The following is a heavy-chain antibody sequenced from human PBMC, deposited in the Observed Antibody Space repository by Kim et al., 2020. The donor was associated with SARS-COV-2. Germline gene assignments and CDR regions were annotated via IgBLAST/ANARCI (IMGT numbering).Heavy chain of an antibody. J-gene: IGHJ6*02. CDR3: ARTLPYSSGYYYYYGMDV. V-gene: IGHV3-11*06. D-gene: IGHD3-22*01. Sequence: TCRYTISRDNAKNSLYLQMNSLRAEDTDVYYCARTLPYSSGYYYYYGMDVWGQGTTVTVSS.